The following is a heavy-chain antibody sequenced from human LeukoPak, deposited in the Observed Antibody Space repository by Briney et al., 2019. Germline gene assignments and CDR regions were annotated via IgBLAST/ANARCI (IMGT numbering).Heavy chain of an antibody. CDR2: IKKDASEI. CDR3: ARQKVVVVPAAIVGRWFDP. J-gene: IGHJ5*02. CDR1: GFTFSMYS. D-gene: IGHD2-2*02. Sequence: GGSLRLSCAASGFTFSMYSMSWVRQAPGKGLEWVAFIKKDASEIDYVDSLKGRVTISRDDAKNSPYLQMNSLRVDDTAVYYCARQKVVVVPAAIVGRWFDPWGQGTLVTVSS. V-gene: IGHV3-7*01.